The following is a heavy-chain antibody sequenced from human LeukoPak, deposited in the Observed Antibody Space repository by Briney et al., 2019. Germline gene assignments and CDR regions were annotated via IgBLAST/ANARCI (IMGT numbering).Heavy chain of an antibody. D-gene: IGHD3-22*01. CDR2: INPDRGNT. Sequence: ASVKVSCKTSGYIFTSFDINWVRQATGQGLEWMGWINPDRGNTGFAQKFQGRVTLTRNTSISTAYMELSSLRSDDTAVYYCERIAYYDTSGDSFDIWGQGTMVTVSS. J-gene: IGHJ3*02. V-gene: IGHV1-8*01. CDR3: ERIAYYDTSGDSFDI. CDR1: GYIFTSFD.